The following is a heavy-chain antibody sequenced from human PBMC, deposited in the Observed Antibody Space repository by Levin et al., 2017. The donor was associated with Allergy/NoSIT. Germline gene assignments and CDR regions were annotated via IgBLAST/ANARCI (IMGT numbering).Heavy chain of an antibody. Sequence: PSETLSLTCTVSGGSISSYYWSWIRQPPGKGLEWIGYIYYSGSTNYNPSLKSRVTISVDTSKNQFSLKLSSVTAADTAVYYCAGLAADSLYYYYYMDVWGKVTTVTVSS. CDR1: GGSISSYY. CDR3: AGLAADSLYYYYYMDV. CDR2: IYYSGST. D-gene: IGHD3-22*01. V-gene: IGHV4-59*08. J-gene: IGHJ6*03.